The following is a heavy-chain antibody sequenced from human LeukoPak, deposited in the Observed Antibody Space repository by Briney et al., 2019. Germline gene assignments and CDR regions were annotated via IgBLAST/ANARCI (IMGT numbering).Heavy chain of an antibody. CDR1: GGSLSSYY. CDR2: IYSSGST. V-gene: IGHV4-59*08. J-gene: IGHJ4*02. D-gene: IGHD3-9*01. CDR3: ARAHILTGPPDY. Sequence: SETLSLTCTVPGGSLSSYYWSWIRQPPGKGLEWIGHIYSSGSTNYNPSLKSRVTISVDTSKNQFSLKLTSVTAADTAVYYCARAHILTGPPDYWGQGTLVTVSS.